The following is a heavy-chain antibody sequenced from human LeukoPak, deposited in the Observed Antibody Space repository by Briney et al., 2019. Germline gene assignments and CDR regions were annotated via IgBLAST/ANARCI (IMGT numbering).Heavy chain of an antibody. CDR3: ALGSPHTPIDY. CDR2: ISSSSTI. D-gene: IGHD1-26*01. Sequence: GGSLRLSCAASGFTFSKYSMNWVRQAPGKGLEWVSYISSSSTIYYAVSVKGRFTISRDNAKNSLYLQMNSLRDEDTAVYYCALGSPHTPIDYWGQGTLVTVSS. J-gene: IGHJ4*02. V-gene: IGHV3-48*02. CDR1: GFTFSKYS.